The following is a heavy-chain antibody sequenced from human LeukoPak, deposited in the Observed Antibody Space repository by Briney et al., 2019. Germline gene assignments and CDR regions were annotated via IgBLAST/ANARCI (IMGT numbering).Heavy chain of an antibody. CDR2: IYYSGST. V-gene: IGHV4-31*03. Sequence: SETLSLTCTVSGGSISSGGYYWSWIRQHPGKGLEWIGYIYYSGSTYYNLSLKSRVTISVDTSKNQFSLKLSSVTAADTAVYYCARDSRVGYYDSSGYPTTWFDPWGQGTLVTVSS. D-gene: IGHD3-22*01. CDR1: GGSISSGGYY. CDR3: ARDSRVGYYDSSGYPTTWFDP. J-gene: IGHJ5*02.